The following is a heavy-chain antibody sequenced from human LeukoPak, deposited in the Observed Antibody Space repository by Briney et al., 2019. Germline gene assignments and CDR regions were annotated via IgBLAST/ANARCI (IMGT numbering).Heavy chain of an antibody. CDR3: AAPKVEGTFDY. D-gene: IGHD5-24*01. V-gene: IGHV1-69*05. Sequence: SVKVSCKASGGTFISYAISWVRQAPGQGLEWMGGMIPIFGTANYAQKFQGRVTITTAESTSTAYMELSSLRSEDTAVYYCAAPKVEGTFDYWGQGTLVTVSS. CDR2: MIPIFGTA. CDR1: GGTFISYA. J-gene: IGHJ4*02.